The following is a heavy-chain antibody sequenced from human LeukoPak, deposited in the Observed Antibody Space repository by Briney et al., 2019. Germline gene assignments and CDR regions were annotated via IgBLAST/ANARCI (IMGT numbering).Heavy chain of an antibody. CDR2: IYPGDSDT. D-gene: IGHD3-10*01. CDR3: ARGGYYGSGSYSVGYYYYGMDV. V-gene: IGHV5-51*01. J-gene: IGHJ6*02. Sequence: GESLKISCKGSGYSFTSYWIGWVRQMPGKGLEWMGIIYPGDSDTRYSPSFQGQVTISADKSISTAYLQWSSLKASDTAMYYCARGGYYGSGSYSVGYYYYGMDVWGQGTTVTVSS. CDR1: GYSFTSYW.